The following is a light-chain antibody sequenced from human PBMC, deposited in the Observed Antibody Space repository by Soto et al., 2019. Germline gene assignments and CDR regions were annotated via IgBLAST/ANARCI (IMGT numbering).Light chain of an antibody. CDR2: GAS. V-gene: IGKV3-20*01. Sequence: ETVLTQSPGTLSLSPGERAILSCRASQSVSSTYLAWYQQKPGQAPRLLIYGASSRATGIPDRFSGSGSGTEFTLTISSLQSEDFAVYYCQQYNNWPPWTFGQGTKVEIK. CDR1: QSVSSTY. CDR3: QQYNNWPPWT. J-gene: IGKJ1*01.